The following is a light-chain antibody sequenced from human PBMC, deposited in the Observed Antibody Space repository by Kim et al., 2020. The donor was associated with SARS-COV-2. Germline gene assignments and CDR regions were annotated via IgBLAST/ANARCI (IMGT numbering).Light chain of an antibody. J-gene: IGKJ4*01. V-gene: IGKV3-15*01. CDR1: QSVTTN. CDR2: DAS. CDR3: QQYHKWPLT. Sequence: IVMTQSPGTLSVSPGERVTLSCRASQSVTTNLAWYQQKPGQTPSLVIYDASTRATGIPGRFSGSGSGAEFTLTISSLQSEDFALYYCQQYHKWPLTFGGGTKVEIK.